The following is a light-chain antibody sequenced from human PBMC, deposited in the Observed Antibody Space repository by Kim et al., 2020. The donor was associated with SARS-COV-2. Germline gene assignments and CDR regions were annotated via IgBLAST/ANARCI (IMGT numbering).Light chain of an antibody. V-gene: IGKV1-27*01. Sequence: DIQMTQSPSSLSASVGDRVTITCRASQGISKDLAWYQRKPGNAPKLLIFAASALQSGVPTRFSGSGSGTDFTLTISSLQPEDVATYYCQKYNGAPWTFGQGTKVEI. CDR3: QKYNGAPWT. J-gene: IGKJ1*01. CDR2: AAS. CDR1: QGISKD.